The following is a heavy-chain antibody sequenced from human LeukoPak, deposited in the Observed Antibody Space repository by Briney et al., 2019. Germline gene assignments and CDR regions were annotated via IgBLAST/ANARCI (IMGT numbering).Heavy chain of an antibody. CDR1: GGSISSGSYY. D-gene: IGHD6-13*01. Sequence: SETLSLTCTVSGGSISSGSYYWSWIRQPAGKGLEWIGRIYTSGSTNYNPSLKSRVTISVDMSKNQFSLKLSSVTAADTAVYYCARSRYGYSSSWTRAEYFQHWGQGTLVTVSS. V-gene: IGHV4-61*02. CDR3: ARSRYGYSSSWTRAEYFQH. CDR2: IYTSGST. J-gene: IGHJ1*01.